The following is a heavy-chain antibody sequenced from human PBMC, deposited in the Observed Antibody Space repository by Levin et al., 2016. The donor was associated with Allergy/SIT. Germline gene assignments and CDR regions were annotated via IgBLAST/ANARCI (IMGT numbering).Heavy chain of an antibody. J-gene: IGHJ6*03. CDR2: ISAYNGNT. CDR3: ARSPFGVVITSSYYYYYYMDV. D-gene: IGHD3-3*01. V-gene: IGHV1-18*01. Sequence: ASVKVSCKASGYTFTSYGISWVRQAPGQGLEWMGWISAYNGNTNYAQKLQGRVTMTTDTSTSTAYMELRSLRSDDTAVYYCARSPFGVVITSSYYYYYYMDVWGKGTTVTVSS. CDR1: GYTFTSYG.